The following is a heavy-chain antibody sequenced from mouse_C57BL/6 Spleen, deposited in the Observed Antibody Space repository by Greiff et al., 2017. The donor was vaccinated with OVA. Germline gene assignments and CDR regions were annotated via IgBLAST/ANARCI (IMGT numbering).Heavy chain of an antibody. Sequence: QVHVKQSGAELVRPGSSVKLSCKASGYTFTSYWMDWVKQRPGQGLEWIGNIYPSDSETHYNQKFKDKATLTVDKSSSTAYMQLSSLTSEDSAVYYCARWPMSPSLDVWGTGTTVTVSS. V-gene: IGHV1-61*01. CDR3: ARWPMSPSLDV. D-gene: IGHD6-5*01. CDR1: GYTFTSYW. J-gene: IGHJ1*03. CDR2: IYPSDSET.